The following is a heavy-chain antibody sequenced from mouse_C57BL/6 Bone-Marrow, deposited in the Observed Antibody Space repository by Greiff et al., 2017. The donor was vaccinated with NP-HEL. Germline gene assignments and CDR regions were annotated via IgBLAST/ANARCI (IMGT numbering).Heavy chain of an antibody. V-gene: IGHV1-42*01. CDR3: ARGLWLRRDY. CDR2: INPSTGGT. Sequence: VQLQQSGPELVKPGASEKISCKASGYSFTGYYMNWVKQSPEKSLEWIGEINPSTGGTTYNQKFKAKATLTVDKSSSTAYMQLKSLTSEDSAVYYCARGLWLRRDYWGQGTTLTVSS. CDR1: GYSFTGYY. J-gene: IGHJ2*01. D-gene: IGHD2-2*01.